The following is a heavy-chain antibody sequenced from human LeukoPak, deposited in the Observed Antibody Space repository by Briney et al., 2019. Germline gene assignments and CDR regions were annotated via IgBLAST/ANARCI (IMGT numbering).Heavy chain of an antibody. V-gene: IGHV4-61*02. CDR2: IYTSGST. D-gene: IGHD6-13*01. Sequence: SETLSLTCTVSGGSISSGSYYWSWIRQPAGKGLEWIGRIYTSGSTNYNPSLKSRVTMSVDTSKNQFSLKLNSVTAADTAVYYCARGGAAGADFDYWGQGTLVTVSS. CDR3: ARGGAAGADFDY. CDR1: GGSISSGSYY. J-gene: IGHJ4*02.